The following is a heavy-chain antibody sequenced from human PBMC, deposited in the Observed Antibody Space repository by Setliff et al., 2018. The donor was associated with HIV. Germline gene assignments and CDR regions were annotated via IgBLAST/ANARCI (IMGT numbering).Heavy chain of an antibody. J-gene: IGHJ4*02. D-gene: IGHD4-17*01. V-gene: IGHV4-39*01. CDR1: GGSISSSSYY. Sequence: PSETLSLTCTVSGGSISSSSYYWDWIRQPPGKSLEWAGSIFYTGSTNYRPSLESRVIVSLDTSKNQFSLKLSSVTAADTAVYYCTRRDVTTGMDSWGPGILVTVSS. CDR3: TRRDVTTGMDS. CDR2: IFYTGST.